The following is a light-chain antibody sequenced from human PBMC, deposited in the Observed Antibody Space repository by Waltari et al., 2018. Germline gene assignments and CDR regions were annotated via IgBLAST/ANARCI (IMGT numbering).Light chain of an antibody. CDR3: LQHKSFPRT. CDR2: GAS. CDR1: QGIGSD. V-gene: IGKV1-17*01. J-gene: IGKJ1*01. Sequence: DIQMTQSPSSLSASVGDRVTITCRASQGIGSDLGWYQQKSGKAPKRLIYGASTWDGGVPSRFSGSASGTDFTLTISSLQPEDFATYYCLQHKSFPRTFGQGTKVE.